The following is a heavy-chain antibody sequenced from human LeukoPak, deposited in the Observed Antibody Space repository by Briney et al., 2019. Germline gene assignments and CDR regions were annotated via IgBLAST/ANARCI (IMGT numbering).Heavy chain of an antibody. CDR1: GFTFSSYG. CDR2: IWYDGSNK. V-gene: IGHV3-33*01. D-gene: IGHD2-2*01. CDR3: ARDCLNIVVVPALDY. Sequence: GRSLRLSCAASGFTFSSYGMHWVRQAPGKGLEWVAVIWYDGSNKYYADSVKGRFTISRDNSKNTLYLQMNSLRAEDTAVYYCARDCLNIVVVPALDYWGQGTLVTVSS. J-gene: IGHJ4*02.